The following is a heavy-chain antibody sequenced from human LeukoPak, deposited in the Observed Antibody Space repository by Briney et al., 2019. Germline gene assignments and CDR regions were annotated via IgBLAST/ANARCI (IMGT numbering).Heavy chain of an antibody. CDR1: GFTFSTYS. V-gene: IGHV3-48*04. D-gene: IGHD3-10*01. J-gene: IGHJ3*01. Sequence: GGSLRLSCAASGFTFSTYSLNWVRQAPGKGLEWVAYIGRSGDRTTKYADSVKGRFTISRDNAENSLFLQMNSLRAEDTAVYYCAVPPLSGTGSSRPLAGVDVWGQGTMVTVSS. CDR3: AVPPLSGTGSSRPLAGVDV. CDR2: IGRSGDRTT.